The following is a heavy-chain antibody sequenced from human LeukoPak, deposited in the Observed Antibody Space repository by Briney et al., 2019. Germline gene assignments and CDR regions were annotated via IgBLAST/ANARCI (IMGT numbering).Heavy chain of an antibody. CDR2: INPNSGGT. CDR3: AVLNLRGLVGANG. CDR1: GYTFTGYY. J-gene: IGHJ4*02. Sequence: ASVKVSYKASGYTFTGYYMHWVRQAPEQGLEWMGWINPNSGGTNYAQKFQGRVTMTRDTSISTAYMELSRLRSDDTAVYYFAVLNLRGLVGANGWGQGTLVTVSS. D-gene: IGHD1-26*01. V-gene: IGHV1-2*02.